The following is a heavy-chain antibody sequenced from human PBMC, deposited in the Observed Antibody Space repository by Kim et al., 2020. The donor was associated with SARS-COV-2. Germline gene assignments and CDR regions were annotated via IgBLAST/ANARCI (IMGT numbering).Heavy chain of an antibody. J-gene: IGHJ2*01. CDR2: IYYSGST. V-gene: IGHV4-39*07. CDR3: ARVVDSSGYYYWVRWYFDL. D-gene: IGHD3-22*01. CDR1: GGSISSSSYY. Sequence: SETLSLTCTVSGGSISSSSYYWGWIRQPPGKGLEWIGSIYYSGSTYYNPSLKSRVTISVDTSKNQFSLKLSSVTAADTAVYYCARVVDSSGYYYWVRWYFDLWGRGTLVTVSS.